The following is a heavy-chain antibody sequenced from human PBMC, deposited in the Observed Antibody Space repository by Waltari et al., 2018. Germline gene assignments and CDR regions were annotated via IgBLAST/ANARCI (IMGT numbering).Heavy chain of an antibody. D-gene: IGHD4-4*01. Sequence: QVQLQESGPGLVKPSQTLSLTCTVSGGSINRDSLFWSWIRQPAGKGLEWIGRVFSNGSVVYNPALRSRVTLSRDTSRNEFSLKLRSVTAADTAFYYCARDTGYSKSLCDHWGPGTQVIVSS. J-gene: IGHJ4*02. CDR1: GGSINRDSLF. CDR2: VFSNGSV. CDR3: ARDTGYSKSLCDH. V-gene: IGHV4-61*02.